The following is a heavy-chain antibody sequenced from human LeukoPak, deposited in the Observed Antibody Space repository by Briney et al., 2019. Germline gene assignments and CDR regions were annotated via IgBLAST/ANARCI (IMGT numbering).Heavy chain of an antibody. CDR2: IYYSGST. D-gene: IGHD3-10*01. V-gene: IGHV4-34*01. J-gene: IGHJ4*02. CDR3: ARTRYYYNSRSYGAPYYFDY. CDR1: GGSFSGYY. Sequence: SETLSLTCAVYGGSFSGYYWSWIRQPPGKGLEWIGSIYYSGSTYYNPSLKSRVTISVDTSKNQFSLKLSSVTAADTAVYYCARTRYYYNSRSYGAPYYFDYWGQGTLVTVSS.